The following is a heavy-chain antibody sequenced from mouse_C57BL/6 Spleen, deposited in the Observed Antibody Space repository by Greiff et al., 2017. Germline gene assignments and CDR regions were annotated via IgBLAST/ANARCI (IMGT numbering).Heavy chain of an antibody. V-gene: IGHV1-55*01. D-gene: IGHD2-1*01. CDR1: GYTFTSYW. J-gene: IGHJ3*01. Sequence: QVQLQQSGAELVKPGASVKMSCKASGYTFTSYWITWVKQRPGQGLEWIGDIYPGSGSTNYNEKFKSKATLTVDTSSSTAYMQLSSLTSEDSAVYYCARDYGNYRKFAYWGQGTLVTVSA. CDR3: ARDYGNYRKFAY. CDR2: IYPGSGST.